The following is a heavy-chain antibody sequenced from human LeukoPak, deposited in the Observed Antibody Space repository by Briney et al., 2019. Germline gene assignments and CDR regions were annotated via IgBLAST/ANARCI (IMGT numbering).Heavy chain of an antibody. CDR2: ISAYNGNT. V-gene: IGHV1-18*01. Sequence: ASVKVSCKASGYTFTSYGISWVRQAPGQGLEWMGWISAYNGNTNYAQKLQGRVTMTTDTSTSTAYMELRSLRSDDTAVYYCTNRPSLHSFDIWGQGTMVTVSS. CDR1: GYTFTSYG. CDR3: TNRPSLHSFDI. J-gene: IGHJ3*02.